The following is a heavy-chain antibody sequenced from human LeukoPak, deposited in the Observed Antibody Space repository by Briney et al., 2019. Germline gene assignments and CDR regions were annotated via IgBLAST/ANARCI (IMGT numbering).Heavy chain of an antibody. V-gene: IGHV4-34*01. J-gene: IGHJ6*03. CDR2: INHSGST. CDR1: GGSFSGYY. D-gene: IGHD4-11*01. Sequence: SETLSLTCAVYGGSFSGYYWSWIRQPPGKGLEWIGEINHSGSTNYNPSLKSRVTISVDTSKNHFSLKLSSVTAADTAVYYCARGVLADYSNYAGGYYYMDVWGKGTTVTISS. CDR3: ARGVLADYSNYAGGYYYMDV.